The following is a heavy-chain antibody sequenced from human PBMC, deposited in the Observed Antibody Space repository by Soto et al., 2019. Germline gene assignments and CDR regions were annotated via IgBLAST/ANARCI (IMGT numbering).Heavy chain of an antibody. Sequence: QITLKESGPTLLKPTQTLTLTCTFSGFSLTTSGVGVAWIRQPPGKALEWLALIYWDGDRRFSPSLKTRLTIAGDTSKDQVVLTVTDVDPVDTATYYCVRRPPGTAFGVHFFDFWGQGILVTVSS. V-gene: IGHV2-5*02. J-gene: IGHJ5*01. CDR3: VRRPPGTAFGVHFFDF. CDR2: IYWDGDR. D-gene: IGHD2-8*01. CDR1: GFSLTTSGVG.